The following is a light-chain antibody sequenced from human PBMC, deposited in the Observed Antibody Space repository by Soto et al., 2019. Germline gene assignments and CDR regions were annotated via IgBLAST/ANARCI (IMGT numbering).Light chain of an antibody. J-gene: IGKJ2*01. CDR2: GAS. CDR1: QSVSNNY. V-gene: IGKV3-20*01. Sequence: EIVLTQSPGTLSLSPGARATLSCRASQSVSNNYLAWYQQKPGQAPRLLIYGASSRATGIPDRFSGSGSGTDFTLTISRLEPEDFAVYYCQQYGSSPGYTFGQGTKLEIK. CDR3: QQYGSSPGYT.